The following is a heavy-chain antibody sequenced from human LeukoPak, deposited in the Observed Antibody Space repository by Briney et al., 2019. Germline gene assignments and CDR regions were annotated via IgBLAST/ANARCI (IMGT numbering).Heavy chain of an antibody. J-gene: IGHJ4*02. V-gene: IGHV4-59*08. CDR3: ARLEAAATYYFDY. Sequence: SETLSLTCTVSGGSISSYYWSWIRQPPGKGLEWIGYIYYSGSTNYNPSLKSRVTISVDTSKNRFSLKLSSVTAADTAVYYCARLEAAATYYFDYWGQGTLVTVSS. CDR2: IYYSGST. D-gene: IGHD6-13*01. CDR1: GGSISSYY.